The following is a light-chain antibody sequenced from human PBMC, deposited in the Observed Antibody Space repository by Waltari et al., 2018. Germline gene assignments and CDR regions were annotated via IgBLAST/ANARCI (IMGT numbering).Light chain of an antibody. CDR2: KAS. CDR1: QNIYAC. CDR3: QEYNGYSRT. V-gene: IGKV1-5*03. Sequence: DIQMTQSPSTLSASVGERVTITCRASQNIYACLAWYQQKPGKAPKVLISKASSLNSGVPSRFSGSGSGTEFTLTISSLQPDDFATYFCQEYNGYSRTFGQGTKVESK. J-gene: IGKJ1*01.